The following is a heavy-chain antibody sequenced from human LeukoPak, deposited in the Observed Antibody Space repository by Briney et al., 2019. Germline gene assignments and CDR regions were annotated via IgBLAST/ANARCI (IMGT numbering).Heavy chain of an antibody. V-gene: IGHV3-30*18. J-gene: IGHJ4*02. CDR1: GFSFNNYA. CDR3: VKEGVEYSYSYGDY. Sequence: GGSLRLSCAASGFSFNNYAMYWVRQAPGKGLEWVALISYDGGDKYYAESMKGRITISRDNAENTLYLQMNNLRPDDTAFYFCVKEGVEYSYSYGDYWGQGTLVAVSS. D-gene: IGHD3-16*01. CDR2: ISYDGGDK.